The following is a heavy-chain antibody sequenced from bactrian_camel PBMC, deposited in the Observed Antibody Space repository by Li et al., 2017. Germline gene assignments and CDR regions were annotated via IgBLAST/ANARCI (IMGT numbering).Heavy chain of an antibody. Sequence: HVQLVESGGGLVQPGGSLRLSCSAGGSTSMYWWMGWVRQTPGKGLEWVSGINIGGDSTYCADSVKGRFTISRDNTKSNMYLQLSNLSPEDTAMYYCAAREIGSRDYKGPCDSNSMDFWGEGTQVTVS. D-gene: IGHD4*01. CDR2: INIGGDST. J-gene: IGHJ7*01. V-gene: IGHV3S1*01. CDR1: GSTSMYWW.